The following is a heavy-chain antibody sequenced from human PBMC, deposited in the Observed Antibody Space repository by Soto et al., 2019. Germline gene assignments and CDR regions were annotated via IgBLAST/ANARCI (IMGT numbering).Heavy chain of an antibody. Sequence: EVQVLESGGGLVQPGGSLRLSCAGSGFTFINYAMNWVRQAPGKGLEWVSSISGGGDAAFFPDSVRGRFTISRDHSKNTVTLQMNSLGVDDTAVYYCARKILGSTTRPNYWYFDLWGRGTLVTVSS. J-gene: IGHJ2*01. CDR1: GFTFINYA. CDR2: ISGGGDAA. V-gene: IGHV3-23*01. D-gene: IGHD7-27*01. CDR3: ARKILGSTTRPNYWYFDL.